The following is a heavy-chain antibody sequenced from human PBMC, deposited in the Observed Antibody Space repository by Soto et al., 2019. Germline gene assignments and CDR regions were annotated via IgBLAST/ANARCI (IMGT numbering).Heavy chain of an antibody. CDR1: GGSISSSSYY. J-gene: IGHJ4*02. D-gene: IGHD4-17*01. Sequence: QLQLQESGPGLVKPSETLSLTCTVSGGSISSSSYYWGWIRQPPGKGLEWIGSIYYSGSTYYNPSLKSRVTISVDTSKNQFSLKLSSVTAADTAVYYCASTSGYGDLGFDYWGQGTLVTVSS. CDR3: ASTSGYGDLGFDY. V-gene: IGHV4-39*01. CDR2: IYYSGST.